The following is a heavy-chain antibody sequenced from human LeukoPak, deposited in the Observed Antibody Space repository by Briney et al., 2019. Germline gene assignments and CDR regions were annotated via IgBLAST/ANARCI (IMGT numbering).Heavy chain of an antibody. CDR3: ARGVGASGSYYYYGMDV. CDR1: GGSISSYY. J-gene: IGHJ6*02. CDR2: IYYSGST. D-gene: IGHD1-26*01. V-gene: IGHV4-59*08. Sequence: SSETLSLTCTVSGGSISSYYWSWIRQPPGKGLEWIGYIYYSGSTNYNPSLKSRVTISVDTSKNQFSLKLSSVTAADTAVYYCARGVGASGSYYYYGMDVWGQGTTVTASS.